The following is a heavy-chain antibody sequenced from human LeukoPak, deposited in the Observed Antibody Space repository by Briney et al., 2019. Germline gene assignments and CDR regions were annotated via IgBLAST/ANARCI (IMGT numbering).Heavy chain of an antibody. V-gene: IGHV3-23*01. CDR2: ITGSGDNT. D-gene: IGHD2-21*01. J-gene: IGHJ4*02. Sequence: GGSLRLSCAASGPSFGSHPMNWVRQAPGKGLEWVSGITGSGDNTYYIDSVKGRFTISRDNSKNTLYLQMNSPRAEDTAVYYCARGVMAARLYYFDYWGRGILVTVSS. CDR1: GPSFGSHP. CDR3: ARGVMAARLYYFDY.